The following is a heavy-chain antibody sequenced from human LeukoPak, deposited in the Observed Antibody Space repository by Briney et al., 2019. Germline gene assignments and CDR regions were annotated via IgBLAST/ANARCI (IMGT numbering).Heavy chain of an antibody. CDR2: IYYSGST. CDR1: GGSISSSSYY. J-gene: IGHJ4*02. CDR3: ARDQVVAATPFDY. D-gene: IGHD2-15*01. Sequence: SETLSLTCTVSGGSISSSSYYWGWIRQPPGKGLEWIGSIYYSGSTYYNPSLKSRVTISVDTSKNHFSLKLSSVTAADTAVYSCARDQVVAATPFDYWGQGTLVTVSS. V-gene: IGHV4-39*07.